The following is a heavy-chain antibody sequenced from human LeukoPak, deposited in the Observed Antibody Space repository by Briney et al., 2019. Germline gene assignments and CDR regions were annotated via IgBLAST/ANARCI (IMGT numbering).Heavy chain of an antibody. D-gene: IGHD6-6*01. CDR1: GFSFSTYG. V-gene: IGHV3-7*03. Sequence: PGGSLRLSCAASGFSFSTYGMNWVRQAPGKGLEWVASINSDGSEGYYADVVKGRFTISRDNAKNSLYLQINSLRAEDTAVYYCARSSYSSSSSVWGQGTMVTVSS. J-gene: IGHJ3*01. CDR2: INSDGSEG. CDR3: ARSSYSSSSSV.